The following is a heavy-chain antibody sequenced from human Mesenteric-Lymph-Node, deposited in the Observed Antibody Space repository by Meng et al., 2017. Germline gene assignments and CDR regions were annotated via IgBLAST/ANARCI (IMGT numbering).Heavy chain of an antibody. V-gene: IGHV3-48*03. CDR1: GFTFSGYQ. D-gene: IGHD4-17*01. J-gene: IGHJ4*01. CDR2: ISGSGSSI. CDR3: AKYRTMVTTSFYFDY. Sequence: GESLKISCAASGFTFSGYQMNWVRQAPGKGLEWVSYISGSGSSISYADSVKGRFTISRDNAKNSLYLQMNSLRVEDTAIYYCAKYRTMVTTSFYFDYWGRGTRVTGAS.